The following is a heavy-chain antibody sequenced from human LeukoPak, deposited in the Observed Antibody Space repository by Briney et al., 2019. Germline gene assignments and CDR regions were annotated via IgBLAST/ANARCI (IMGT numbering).Heavy chain of an antibody. V-gene: IGHV3-23*01. D-gene: IGHD2-2*01. Sequence: GGSLRLSCATSGFTLTSYAMSWVRQAPGKGLEWVSTITGSGASTYYADFVRGRFTISRDNSKKPLYLQMDSLRAEDMAVYYCAKDSVEVPDGNLDYWGQGTLVTVSS. CDR3: AKDSVEVPDGNLDY. CDR2: ITGSGAST. CDR1: GFTLTSYA. J-gene: IGHJ4*02.